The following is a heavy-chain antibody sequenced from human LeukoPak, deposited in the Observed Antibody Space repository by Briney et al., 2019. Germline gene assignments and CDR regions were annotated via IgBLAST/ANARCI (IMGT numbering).Heavy chain of an antibody. CDR1: GGSISSYY. D-gene: IGHD6-19*01. J-gene: IGHJ4*02. CDR2: LYHTETT. V-gene: IGHV4-59*01. CDR3: ARDRGGSSGWSESFEY. Sequence: SETLSLTCTVSGGSISSYYWSWIRQSPGKGLEWIGYLYHTETTKYNPSLKSRVTITVDTSKNQSSLHLTSVTSADTAVYYCARDRGGSSGWSESFEYWGQGTLLTVSS.